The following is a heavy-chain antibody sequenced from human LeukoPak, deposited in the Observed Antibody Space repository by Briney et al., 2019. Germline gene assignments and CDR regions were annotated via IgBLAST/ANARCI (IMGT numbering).Heavy chain of an antibody. V-gene: IGHV1-69*04. CDR3: ARERGSYWSFGSGSYPYYYGMDV. CDR1: GGTFSSYA. J-gene: IGHJ6*02. D-gene: IGHD3-10*01. Sequence: GASVKVSCKASGGTFSSYAISWVRQAPGQGLEWMGRIIPILGIANYAQKFQGRVMITADKSTSTAYMELSSLRSEDTAVYYCARERGSYWSFGSGSYPYYYGMDVWGQGTTVTVSS. CDR2: IIPILGIA.